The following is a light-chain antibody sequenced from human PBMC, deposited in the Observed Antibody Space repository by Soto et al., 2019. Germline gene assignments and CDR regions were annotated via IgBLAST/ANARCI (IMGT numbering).Light chain of an antibody. CDR1: QDMSNY. Sequence: IQMTQSPPSLSASVGDRVTITCRASQDMSNYLAWYQQRPGKVPRLLIYAASTLQSGVPSRFSGSGSGTDFTLTISSLLPEDAATYYCQNLDSAAFTFGPGTKVDIK. CDR2: AAS. CDR3: QNLDSAAFT. V-gene: IGKV1-27*01. J-gene: IGKJ3*01.